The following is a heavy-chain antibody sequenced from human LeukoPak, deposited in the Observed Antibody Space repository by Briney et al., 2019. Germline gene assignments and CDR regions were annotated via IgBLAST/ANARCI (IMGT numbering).Heavy chain of an antibody. CDR3: ARGRVSVTGYYFAMGV. D-gene: IGHD2-21*02. CDR2: INHSGST. CDR1: GKSFSGYY. Sequence: SETLSLTCTVYGKSFSGYYWTCIRQSPGKGLEWIGEINHSGSTNYNPSLKSRVSISIDTSKNHLSLKLSSVTAADTAVYYCARGRVSVTGYYFAMGVWGQGTTVTVSS. V-gene: IGHV4-34*01. J-gene: IGHJ6*02.